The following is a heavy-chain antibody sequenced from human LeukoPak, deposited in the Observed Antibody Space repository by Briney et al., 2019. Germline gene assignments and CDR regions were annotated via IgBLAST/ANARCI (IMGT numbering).Heavy chain of an antibody. CDR2: IYYSVNT. CDR1: GGSISRSSYY. D-gene: IGHD3-10*01. J-gene: IGHJ4*02. CDR3: ATDNSYGSGSYYT. Sequence: SETLSLTCTVSGGSISRSSYYWGWIRQPPGKGLECIGYIYYSVNTNYNPSLKSRVTISVDTSKNQFSLKLSSVTAADTAVYYCATDNSYGSGSYYTWGQGTLVTVSS. V-gene: IGHV4-61*01.